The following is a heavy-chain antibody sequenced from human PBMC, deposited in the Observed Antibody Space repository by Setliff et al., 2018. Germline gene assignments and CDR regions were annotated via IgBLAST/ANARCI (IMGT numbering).Heavy chain of an antibody. Sequence: TSETLSLTCAVPGYSISSDYYWGWIRQPPGKGLEWIGSMYHSGSTYYNPSLKSRVTISVDTSKNQFSLKLNYVTAADTAVYYCARALGYCSRTSCYADAFDIWGQGTMVTVSS. CDR3: ARALGYCSRTSCYADAFDI. CDR1: GYSISSDYY. V-gene: IGHV4-38-2*01. D-gene: IGHD2-2*01. J-gene: IGHJ3*02. CDR2: MYHSGST.